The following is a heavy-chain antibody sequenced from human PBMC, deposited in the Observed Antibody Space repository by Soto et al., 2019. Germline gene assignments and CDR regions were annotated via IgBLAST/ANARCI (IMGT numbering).Heavy chain of an antibody. CDR2: ISYDGSNK. D-gene: IGHD3-3*01. CDR3: ARDLSRSGYYTSSFDI. Sequence: GGSLRLSCAASGFTFSSYAMHWVRQAPGKGLEWVAVISYDGSNKYYADSVKGRFTISRDNSRNTLYLQMNSLRAEDTAVYYCARDLSRSGYYTSSFDIWGQGTMVTVSS. J-gene: IGHJ3*02. CDR1: GFTFSSYA. V-gene: IGHV3-30-3*01.